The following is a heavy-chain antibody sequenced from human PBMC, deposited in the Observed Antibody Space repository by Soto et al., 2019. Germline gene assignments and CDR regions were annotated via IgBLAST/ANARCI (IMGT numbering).Heavy chain of an antibody. Sequence: SETLSLTCAVYGGSFSGYYWSWIRQPPGKGLEWIGEINHSGSTNYNPSLKSRVTISVDTSKNQFSLKLSSVTAADTAVYYCARGCSSTSCYLSAGDYWGQGTLVTVSS. J-gene: IGHJ4*02. V-gene: IGHV4-34*01. CDR2: INHSGST. D-gene: IGHD2-2*01. CDR1: GGSFSGYY. CDR3: ARGCSSTSCYLSAGDY.